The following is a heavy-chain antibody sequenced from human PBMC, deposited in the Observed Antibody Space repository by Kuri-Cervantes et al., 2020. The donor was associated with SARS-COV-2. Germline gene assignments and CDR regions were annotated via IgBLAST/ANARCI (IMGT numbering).Heavy chain of an antibody. CDR2: IRSKTIGGTK. V-gene: IGHV3-49*04. CDR1: GFTFGDYA. CDR3: ARAFREMGPAAIPYYMDV. D-gene: IGHD2-2*01. Sequence: GESLKISCTASGFTFGDYAMSWVRQAPGKGLEWIGFIRSKTIGGTKEYAASVKGRFSISREDFKSTAYLQMNSLKTEDTAVYYCARAFREMGPAAIPYYMDVWGKGTTVTVSS. J-gene: IGHJ6*03.